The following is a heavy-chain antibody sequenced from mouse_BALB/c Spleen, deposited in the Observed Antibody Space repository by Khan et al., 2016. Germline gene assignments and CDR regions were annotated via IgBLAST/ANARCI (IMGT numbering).Heavy chain of an antibody. J-gene: IGHJ4*01. CDR3: ARGHDDTMDY. V-gene: IGHV2-6-4*01. Sequence: VQLQESGPGLVAPSQSLSITCTVSGFSLSRYSVHWIRQPPGQGLEWLGMIWGGGSTDYNSALKSRLNINKDNSKSQVFLKMNRLQTDDTAMYYCARGHDDTMDYWGQGTSVTVSS. D-gene: IGHD2-12*01. CDR1: GFSLSRYS. CDR2: IWGGGST.